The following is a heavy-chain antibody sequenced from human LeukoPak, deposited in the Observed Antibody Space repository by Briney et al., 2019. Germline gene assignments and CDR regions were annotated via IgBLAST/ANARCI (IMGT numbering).Heavy chain of an antibody. V-gene: IGHV4-61*02. CDR1: GGSISSGSYY. D-gene: IGHD3-3*01. Sequence: SETLSLTCTVSGGSISSGSYYWSWIRQPAGKGLEWIGRIYTSGSTNYNPSLKSRVTISVDTSKNQFSLKLSSVTAADTAVYYGGKDTPVRYLDGAYYYYYMDAWGKGTPVTVPS. J-gene: IGHJ6*03. CDR2: IYTSGST. CDR3: GKDTPVRYLDGAYYYYYMDA.